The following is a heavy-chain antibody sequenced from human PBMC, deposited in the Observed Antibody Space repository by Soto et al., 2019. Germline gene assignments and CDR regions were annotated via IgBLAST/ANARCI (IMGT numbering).Heavy chain of an antibody. J-gene: IGHJ6*02. V-gene: IGHV3-73*02. CDR2: IRSKANSHAT. CDR1: GFTFSGSA. Sequence: EVQLVESGRGLVQPGGSLKLSCAASGFTFSGSAMHWVRQASGKGLEWVGRIRSKANSHATAYAASVKGRFTISRDDSKNTVYLQMNSLKTEDTAVYYCTRTTVTRSYYYYGMDVWGQGTTVTVSS. D-gene: IGHD4-17*01. CDR3: TRTTVTRSYYYYGMDV.